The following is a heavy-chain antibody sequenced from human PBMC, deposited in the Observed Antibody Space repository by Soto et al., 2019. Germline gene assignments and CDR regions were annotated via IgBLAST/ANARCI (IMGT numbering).Heavy chain of an antibody. CDR2: ISWDGGST. J-gene: IGHJ5*02. CDR3: AKDNGYDLWSGTNWLDP. D-gene: IGHD3-3*01. V-gene: IGHV3-43*01. CDR1: GFTFDDYT. Sequence: GGSLRLSCAASGFTFDDYTMHWVRQAPGKGLEWVSLISWDGGSTYYADSVKGRFTISRDNSENSLYLQMNSLRTEDTALYYCAKDNGYDLWSGTNWLDPWGQGTLVTVYS.